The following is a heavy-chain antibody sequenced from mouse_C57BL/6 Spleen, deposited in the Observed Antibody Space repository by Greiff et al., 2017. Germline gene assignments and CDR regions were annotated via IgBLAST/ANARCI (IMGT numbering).Heavy chain of an antibody. V-gene: IGHV5-17*01. D-gene: IGHD1-1*01. CDR3: ARPCYGSRNYFDY. CDR2: ISSGSSTI. CDR1: GFTFSDYG. Sequence: DVKLVESGGGLVKPGGSLKLSCAASGFTFSDYGMHWVRQAPEKGLEWVAYISSGSSTIYYADTVKGRFTISRDNANNTLFLQMTSLRSEDTAMYYCARPCYGSRNYFDYWGQGTTLTVSS. J-gene: IGHJ2*01.